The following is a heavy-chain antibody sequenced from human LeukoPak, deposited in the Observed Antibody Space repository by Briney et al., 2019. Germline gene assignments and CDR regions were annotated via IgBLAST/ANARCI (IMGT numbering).Heavy chain of an antibody. CDR2: IYYSGST. CDR3: ARGGLRGYSYGQRFDY. D-gene: IGHD5-18*01. Sequence: SETLSLTCTVSGGSISSYYWSWIRQPPGKGLEWIGYIYYSGSTSYNPSLKSRVTISVDTSKNQFSLQLSSVTAADTAVYYCARGGLRGYSYGQRFDYWGQGILVTVSS. J-gene: IGHJ4*02. V-gene: IGHV4-59*01. CDR1: GGSISSYY.